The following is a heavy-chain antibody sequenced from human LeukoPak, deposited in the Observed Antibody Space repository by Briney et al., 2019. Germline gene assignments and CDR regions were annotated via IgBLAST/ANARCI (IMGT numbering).Heavy chain of an antibody. Sequence: PGGSLRLSCAASGFPFNAYWMTWVRQAPGKGLEWAVNIRQDGDTKYYVDSVKGRFTISRDNAMNSLYLQMNSLRAEDTAIYYCARSLPYGTTWYGRSDFWGQGTLVTVSS. J-gene: IGHJ4*02. D-gene: IGHD6-13*01. V-gene: IGHV3-7*03. CDR3: ARSLPYGTTWYGRSDF. CDR2: IRQDGDTK. CDR1: GFPFNAYW.